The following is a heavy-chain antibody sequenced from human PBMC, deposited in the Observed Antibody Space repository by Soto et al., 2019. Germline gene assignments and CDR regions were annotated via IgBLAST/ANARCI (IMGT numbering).Heavy chain of an antibody. V-gene: IGHV3-7*01. CDR1: GFTLSTHW. D-gene: IGHD2-15*01. Sequence: QLVESGGGLVQPGGSLRLSCEASGFTLSTHWMIWVRQAPGKGLEWVGNIKQDGSEKYYVDSVKGRFTISRDNAKNSLYLLINSLRVEDTAVYYCARDLVPFCSFGTCAAALDVWGKGTTVTVSS. CDR2: IKQDGSEK. CDR3: ARDLVPFCSFGTCAAALDV. J-gene: IGHJ6*04.